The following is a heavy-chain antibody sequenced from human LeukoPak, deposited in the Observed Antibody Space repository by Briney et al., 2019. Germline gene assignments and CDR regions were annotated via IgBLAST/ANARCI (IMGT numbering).Heavy chain of an antibody. D-gene: IGHD3-3*01. J-gene: IGHJ4*02. Sequence: GGSLRLSCAASGFTFSSYAMHWVRQAPGKGLEYVPAISSNGGSTYYANSVKGRFTISRDNSKNTLYLQMGSLRAEDMAVYYCARGPGEWLPLDYWGQGTLVTVSS. CDR1: GFTFSSYA. CDR2: ISSNGGST. CDR3: ARGPGEWLPLDY. V-gene: IGHV3-64*01.